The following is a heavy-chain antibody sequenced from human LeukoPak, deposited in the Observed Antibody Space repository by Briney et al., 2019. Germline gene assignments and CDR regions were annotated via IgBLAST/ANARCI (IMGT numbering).Heavy chain of an antibody. CDR3: AGGYYYDTSGYGSIFDY. CDR1: GFTFSSYA. Sequence: GGSLRLSCAASGFTFSSYAMSWVRQAPGKGLEWVSAISGSGGSTYYADSVKGRFTISRDTSKNTLYLQMNSLRAEDTAVYYCAGGYYYDTSGYGSIFDYWGQGTLVTVSS. CDR2: ISGSGGST. D-gene: IGHD3-22*01. V-gene: IGHV3-23*01. J-gene: IGHJ4*02.